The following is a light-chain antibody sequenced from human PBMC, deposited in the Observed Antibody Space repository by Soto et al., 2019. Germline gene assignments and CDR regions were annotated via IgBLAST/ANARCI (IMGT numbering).Light chain of an antibody. CDR3: QQSRNYPWT. J-gene: IGKJ1*01. Sequence: DIQMTQSPSTLSTSLGDRVTITCRASQSIDFYLAWYQQKPGKAPKLLIYEASNLESGVPSRFSGSGYGTEFTLTISSLQPDDFATYYCQQSRNYPWTFGQGTNVDIK. V-gene: IGKV1-5*03. CDR1: QSIDFY. CDR2: EAS.